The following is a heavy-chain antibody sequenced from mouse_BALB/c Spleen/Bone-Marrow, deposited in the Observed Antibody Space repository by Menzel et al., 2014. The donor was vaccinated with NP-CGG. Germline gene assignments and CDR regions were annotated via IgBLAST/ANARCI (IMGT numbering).Heavy chain of an antibody. J-gene: IGHJ1*01. Sequence: EVKLVESGGGLVKPGGSLKLSCAASGFTFSDYYMYWVRRTPEKRLEWVATISDGGSYTYYPDSVRGRFTISRDNAKNNLYLQMSSLKSEDTAMYYCARAPSMIPGHFDVWGAGTTVTVSS. CDR1: GFTFSDYY. V-gene: IGHV5-4*02. CDR2: ISDGGSYT. D-gene: IGHD2-3*01. CDR3: ARAPSMIPGHFDV.